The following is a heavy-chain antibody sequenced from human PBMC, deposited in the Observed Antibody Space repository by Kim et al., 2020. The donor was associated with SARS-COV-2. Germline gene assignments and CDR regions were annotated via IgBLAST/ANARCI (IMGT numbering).Heavy chain of an antibody. Sequence: GTANYAQKFQGRVTITADESTSTAYMELSSLRSEDTAVYYCATGDSWFDPWGQGTLVTVSS. CDR3: ATGDSWFDP. J-gene: IGHJ5*02. CDR2: GTA. V-gene: IGHV1-69*01.